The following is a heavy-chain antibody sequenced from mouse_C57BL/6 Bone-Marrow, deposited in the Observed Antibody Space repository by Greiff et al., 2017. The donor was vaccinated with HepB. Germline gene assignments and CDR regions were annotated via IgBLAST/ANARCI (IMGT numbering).Heavy chain of an antibody. CDR2: IYPRDGST. D-gene: IGHD2-1*01. V-gene: IGHV1-78*01. Sequence: QVQLQQSDAELVKPGASVKISCKVSGYTFTDHTIHWMKQRPEQGLEWIGYIYPRDGSTKYNEKFKGKATFTADTSSNTAYMQLSSLTTEDSAIYYCARGEDGNYVPWYFDVWGTGTTVTVSS. J-gene: IGHJ1*03. CDR1: GYTFTDHT. CDR3: ARGEDGNYVPWYFDV.